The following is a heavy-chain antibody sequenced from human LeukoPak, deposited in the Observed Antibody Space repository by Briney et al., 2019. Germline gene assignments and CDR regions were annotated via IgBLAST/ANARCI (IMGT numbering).Heavy chain of an antibody. CDR2: IHISGST. J-gene: IGHJ5*02. V-gene: IGHV4-4*07. CDR1: GGSIRNYY. D-gene: IGHD3-16*01. CDR3: AREADHRGWFDP. Sequence: SETLSLTCTVSGGSIRNYYWNWIRQSAGKGLELIGRIHISGSTNSNPSLKSRVTMSVDTSKNQFSLRLSSVTAADTAVYYCAREADHRGWFDPWGQGTLVTVSS.